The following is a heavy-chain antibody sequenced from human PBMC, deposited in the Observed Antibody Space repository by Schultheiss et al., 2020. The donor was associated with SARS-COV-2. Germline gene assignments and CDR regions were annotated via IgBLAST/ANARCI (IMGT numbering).Heavy chain of an antibody. CDR1: GGSISSGGYY. CDR3: ARGPRKAAAGTRLGLDYGMDV. D-gene: IGHD6-13*01. V-gene: IGHV4-31*03. CDR2: IYYSGST. J-gene: IGHJ6*02. Sequence: SETLSLTCTVSGGSISSGGYYWSWIRQHPGKGLEWIGYIYYSGSTNYNPSLKSRVTISVDTSKNQFSLKLSSVTAADTAVYYCARGPRKAAAGTRLGLDYGMDVWGQGTTVTVSS.